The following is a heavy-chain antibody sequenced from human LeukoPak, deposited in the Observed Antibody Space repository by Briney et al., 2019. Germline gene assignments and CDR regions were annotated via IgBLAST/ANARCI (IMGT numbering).Heavy chain of an antibody. J-gene: IGHJ4*02. CDR3: AKVSAGSSGWYGGIDY. V-gene: IGHV3-9*01. D-gene: IGHD6-19*01. CDR2: ISWNSGSI. CDR1: GFTFDDYA. Sequence: GGSLRLSCAASGFTFDDYAMHWVRQAPGKGLEWVSGISWNSGSIGYADSVKGRFTISRDNAKNSLYLQMNSLRAEDTALYYCAKVSAGSSGWYGGIDYWGQGTLVTVSS.